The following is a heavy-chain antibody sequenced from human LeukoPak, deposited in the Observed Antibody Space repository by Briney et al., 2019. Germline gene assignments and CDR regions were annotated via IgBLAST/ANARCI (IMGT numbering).Heavy chain of an antibody. D-gene: IGHD1-26*01. CDR3: AKMNRDSGSYFDAFDI. V-gene: IGHV3-23*01. CDR2: ISGSGGST. Sequence: GWSLTLSCAASGFTFNTYAMSWVRQTPRTGLEWVSSISGSGGSTYYADSVKGRFTISRDNFKNTLYVQMNSLRAEDTAIYFCAKMNRDSGSYFDAFDIWGQGTMVTVSS. J-gene: IGHJ3*02. CDR1: GFTFNTYA.